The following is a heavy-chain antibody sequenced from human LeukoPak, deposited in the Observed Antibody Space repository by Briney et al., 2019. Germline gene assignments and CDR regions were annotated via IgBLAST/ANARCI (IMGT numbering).Heavy chain of an antibody. J-gene: IGHJ4*02. D-gene: IGHD3-10*01. CDR1: GFTFSSYT. CDR3: AKDPTSLWFGELFLDY. V-gene: IGHV3-21*01. Sequence: GGSLRLSCAAFGFTFSSYTMNWVRQAPGKGLEWVSTISSSSTSIFYADSVKGRFTISRDNSKNTLYLQMNGLRAEDTAVYYCAKDPTSLWFGELFLDYWGQGTLVTVSS. CDR2: ISSSSTSI.